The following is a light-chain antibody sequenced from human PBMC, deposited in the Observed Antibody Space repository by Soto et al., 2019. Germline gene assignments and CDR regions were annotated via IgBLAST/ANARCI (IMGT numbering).Light chain of an antibody. CDR2: EVS. V-gene: IGLV2-14*01. J-gene: IGLJ1*01. CDR3: CSYAGSSTSPYV. Sequence: QSALTQPASVSGSPGQSITISCTGTSSDVGGYNYVSWYQQHPGKAPKLMIYEVSNRPSGVSNRFSGSKSGNTASLTISGLQAEDEADYYCCSYAGSSTSPYVFGTGTKGTVL. CDR1: SSDVGGYNY.